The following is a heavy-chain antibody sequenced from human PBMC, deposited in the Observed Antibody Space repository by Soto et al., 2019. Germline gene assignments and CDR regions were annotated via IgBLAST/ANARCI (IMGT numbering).Heavy chain of an antibody. D-gene: IGHD6-13*01. J-gene: IGHJ5*02. CDR3: ARAAMGGSSWDYWFDP. CDR1: GGSISSSNW. Sequence: SETLSLTCAVSGGSISSSNWWSWVRQPPGKGLEWIGEIYHSGSTNYNPSLKSRVTISVDKSKNQFSLKLSSVTAADTAVYYCARAAMGGSSWDYWFDPWGQGTLVTVSS. CDR2: IYHSGST. V-gene: IGHV4-4*02.